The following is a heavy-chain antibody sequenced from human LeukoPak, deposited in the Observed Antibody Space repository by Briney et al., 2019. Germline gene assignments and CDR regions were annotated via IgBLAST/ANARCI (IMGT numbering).Heavy chain of an antibody. CDR3: AKDIRDYGDYRVGPLFDY. J-gene: IGHJ4*02. CDR2: ISWNSGSI. V-gene: IGHV3-9*01. Sequence: GGSLRLSCAASGFAFDDYAMHWVRQAPGKGPEWVSGISWNSGSIGCADSVKGRFTISRDNAKNSLYLQMNSLRAEDTALYYCAKDIRDYGDYRVGPLFDYWGQGTLVTVSS. D-gene: IGHD4-17*01. CDR1: GFAFDDYA.